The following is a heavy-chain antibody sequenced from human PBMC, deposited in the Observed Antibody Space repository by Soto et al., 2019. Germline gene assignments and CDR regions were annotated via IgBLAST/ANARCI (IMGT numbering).Heavy chain of an antibody. D-gene: IGHD3-10*01. CDR2: IYPGDSDT. CDR1: GYSFTSYW. Sequence: GEPLKISCKGSGYSFTSYWIGWVRQMPGKGLEWMGIIYPGDSDTRYSPSFQGQVTISADKSISTAYLQWSSLKASDTAMYYCARLVTMVRGPTAFDIWGQGTMVTVSS. J-gene: IGHJ3*02. CDR3: ARLVTMVRGPTAFDI. V-gene: IGHV5-51*01.